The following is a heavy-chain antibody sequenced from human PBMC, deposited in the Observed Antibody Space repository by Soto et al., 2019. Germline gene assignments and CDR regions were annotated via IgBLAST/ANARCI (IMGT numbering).Heavy chain of an antibody. D-gene: IGHD6-13*01. CDR3: AIGAAAGTNFDY. CDR2: ISAYNGNT. Sequence: ASVKVSCKASGYTFTSYGISWVRQAPGQGLEWMGWISAYNGNTNYAQKLQGRVTMTTDTSTSTAYMELSSLRSEDTAVYYCAIGAAAGTNFDYWGQGTLVTVSS. CDR1: GYTFTSYG. V-gene: IGHV1-18*01. J-gene: IGHJ4*02.